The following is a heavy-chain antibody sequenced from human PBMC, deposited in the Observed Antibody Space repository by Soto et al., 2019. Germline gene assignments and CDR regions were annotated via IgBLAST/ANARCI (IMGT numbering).Heavy chain of an antibody. Sequence: SETLSLTCTVSGGSVGSGSYYWSWIRQPPGKPLEWIGYIFYSGSISYNPSLKSRVTISLDTSKNQFSLRLSSVTAADTALYYCARVYGDYESSPYSFGVDVWGQGTTVTVSS. D-gene: IGHD4-17*01. J-gene: IGHJ6*02. CDR3: ARVYGDYESSPYSFGVDV. CDR1: GGSVGSGSYY. CDR2: IFYSGSI. V-gene: IGHV4-61*01.